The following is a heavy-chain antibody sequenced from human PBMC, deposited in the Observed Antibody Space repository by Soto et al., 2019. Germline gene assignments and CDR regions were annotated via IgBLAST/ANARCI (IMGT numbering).Heavy chain of an antibody. CDR3: AREGHHVMGQDAYSFDY. CDR1: GFIFSTYG. V-gene: IGHV3-30*03. J-gene: IGHJ4*02. Sequence: QVRLVESGGGVVQPGRSLRLSCAASGFIFSTYGMHWVRQAPGKGLQWVAVVSDDGYTTYYAESVKGRFTVSRDSSKNTLYLQMSNLRIEDTAVYYCAREGHHVMGQDAYSFDYCGQGTLVTVSS. D-gene: IGHD2-8*01. CDR2: VSDDGYTT.